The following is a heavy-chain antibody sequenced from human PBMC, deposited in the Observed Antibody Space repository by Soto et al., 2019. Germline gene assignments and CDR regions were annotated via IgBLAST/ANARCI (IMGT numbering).Heavy chain of an antibody. Sequence: QLVQSGAEVKKPGSSVTVSCKASGGTFSSCAIHWVRQAPGQGLEWVGSIIPSYDRPNYAHKVQGRITITADTSTTTVYMELRSLRSDDTAINFCARDPSNDYGANAFDYWGQGTLVTVSS. J-gene: IGHJ4*02. D-gene: IGHD4-17*01. V-gene: IGHV1-69*06. CDR3: ARDPSNDYGANAFDY. CDR2: IIPSYDRP. CDR1: GGTFSSCA.